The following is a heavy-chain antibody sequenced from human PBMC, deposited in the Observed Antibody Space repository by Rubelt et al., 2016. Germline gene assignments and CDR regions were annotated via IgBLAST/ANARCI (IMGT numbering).Heavy chain of an antibody. Sequence: QVQLVQSGAEVKKPGASVKVSCKASGYTFISYAIHWVRQAPGQSLEWVGWINAGNGDTKYSERFQDRLTLTRNTSASTTYLERSNLGSEDTAVYYCARDEDYWGQGALVTVSS. V-gene: IGHV1-3*01. CDR2: INAGNGDT. CDR3: ARDEDY. J-gene: IGHJ4*02. CDR1: GYTFISYA.